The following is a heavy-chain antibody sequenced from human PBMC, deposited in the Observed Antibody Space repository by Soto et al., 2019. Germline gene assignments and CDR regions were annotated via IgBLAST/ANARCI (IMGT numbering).Heavy chain of an antibody. D-gene: IGHD6-19*01. Sequence: ASVKVSCNASGYTFTSYGISWVRQAPGQGLEWMGWISAYNGNTNYAQKLQGRVTMTTDTSTSAAYMELRSLRSDDTAVYYCARGMGYSSGWSNFDYWGQGTLVTVSS. CDR1: GYTFTSYG. V-gene: IGHV1-18*01. CDR3: ARGMGYSSGWSNFDY. CDR2: ISAYNGNT. J-gene: IGHJ4*02.